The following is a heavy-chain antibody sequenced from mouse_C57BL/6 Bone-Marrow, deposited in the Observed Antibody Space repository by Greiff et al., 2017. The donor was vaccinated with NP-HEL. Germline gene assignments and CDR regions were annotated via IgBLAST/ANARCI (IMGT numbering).Heavy chain of an antibody. V-gene: IGHV1-81*01. Sequence: VQLQQSGAELARPGASVKLSCKASGYTFTSYGISWVKQRTGQGLEWIGEIYPRSGNNYYNEKFKGKATLTADKSSSTAYMELRSLTSEDSAVYVCARHGSSYQAWFAYWGQGTLVTVSA. CDR3: ARHGSSYQAWFAY. CDR2: IYPRSGNN. CDR1: GYTFTSYG. D-gene: IGHD1-1*01. J-gene: IGHJ3*01.